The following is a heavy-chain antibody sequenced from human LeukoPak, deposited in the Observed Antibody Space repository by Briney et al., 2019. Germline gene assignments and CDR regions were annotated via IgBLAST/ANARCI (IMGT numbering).Heavy chain of an antibody. D-gene: IGHD3-22*01. CDR2: ISYDGSNK. V-gene: IGHV3-30*18. CDR3: AKDGGPGNYDSSGYYQPPFDY. Sequence: GGSLRLSCAASGFTFSSYWMSWVRQAPGKGLEWVAVISYDGSNKYYADSVKGRFTISRDNSKNTLYLQMNSLRAEDTAVYYCAKDGGPGNYDSSGYYQPPFDYWGQGTLVTVSS. CDR1: GFTFSSYW. J-gene: IGHJ4*02.